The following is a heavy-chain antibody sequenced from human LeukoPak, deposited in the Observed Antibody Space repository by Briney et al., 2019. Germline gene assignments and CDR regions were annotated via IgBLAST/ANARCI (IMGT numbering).Heavy chain of an antibody. J-gene: IGHJ5*02. Sequence: PSGTLSLTCAVSGGSISSSNWWSWVRQPPGKGLEWIGEIYHSGSTNYNPSFKSRVTISVDKSKNQFSLKLRSVTTTDTAVYYCARIPSVGGSARDWFDPWGQGALVTVSS. CDR1: GGSISSSNW. V-gene: IGHV4-4*02. D-gene: IGHD1-26*01. CDR2: IYHSGST. CDR3: ARIPSVGGSARDWFDP.